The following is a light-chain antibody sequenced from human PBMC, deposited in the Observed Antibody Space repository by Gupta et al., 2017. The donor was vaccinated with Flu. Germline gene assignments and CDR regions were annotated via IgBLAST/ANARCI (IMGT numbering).Light chain of an antibody. J-gene: IGKJ1*01. Sequence: DIQMTQSPSTLSASVGDRVTITCLASQSISSWLAWYQQKPGKAPKLLIYKASILESGVPSRFSGSGSATEFTLTISSLQPDDFATYYCQQYNSYQWTFGQGTKVEIK. CDR1: QSISSW. CDR3: QQYNSYQWT. CDR2: KAS. V-gene: IGKV1-5*03.